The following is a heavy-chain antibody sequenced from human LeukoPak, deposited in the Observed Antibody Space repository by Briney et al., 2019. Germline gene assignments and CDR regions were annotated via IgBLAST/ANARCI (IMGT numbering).Heavy chain of an antibody. CDR3: ARWVAIFLDAFEI. V-gene: IGHV1-8*01. Sequence: ASVKVSCKASGYTFTSYDIHWVRPATGQGLAWMGWMNPNSGNTGYAQKFQGRVTMTRNTSISTAYMELSSLRSEDTAVYDCARWVAIFLDAFEIWGQGTMVTVSS. CDR1: GYTFTSYD. D-gene: IGHD3-9*01. CDR2: MNPNSGNT. J-gene: IGHJ3*02.